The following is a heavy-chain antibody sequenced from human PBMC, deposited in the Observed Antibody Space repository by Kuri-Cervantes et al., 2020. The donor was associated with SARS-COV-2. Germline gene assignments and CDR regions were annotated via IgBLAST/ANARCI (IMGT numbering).Heavy chain of an antibody. CDR1: GGTFSSAI. V-gene: IGHV7-4-1*02. D-gene: IGHD2-21*01. CDR2: INTNTGNP. CDR3: ARVEGEGDYYYYYGMDV. Sequence: ASVKVSCKASGGTFSSAIISWVRQAPGQGLEWMGWINTNTGNPTYAQGFTGRFVFSLDTSVSTAYLQISSLKAEDTAVYYCARVEGEGDYYYYYGMDVWGQGTTVTVSS. J-gene: IGHJ6*02.